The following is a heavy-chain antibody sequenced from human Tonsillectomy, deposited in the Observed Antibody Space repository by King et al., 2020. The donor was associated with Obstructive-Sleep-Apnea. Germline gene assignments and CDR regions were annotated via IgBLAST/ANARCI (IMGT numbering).Heavy chain of an antibody. J-gene: IGHJ1*01. Sequence: QLQESGPGLVKPSQTLSLTCAVSGGSISSGGYSWSWIRQPPGKGLEWIGYMYYSGSTYYNPSLKSRVIISVDTSTNQFSLKLSSVTAADTAVYYCAREEVVTGTYFQHWGQGTLVTVSS. CDR3: AREEVVTGTYFQH. CDR2: MYYSGST. V-gene: IGHV4-30-4*07. D-gene: IGHD2-21*02. CDR1: GGSISSGGYS.